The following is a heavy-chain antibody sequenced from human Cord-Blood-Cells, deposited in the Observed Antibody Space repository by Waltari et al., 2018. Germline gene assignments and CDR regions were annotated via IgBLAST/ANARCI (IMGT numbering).Heavy chain of an antibody. D-gene: IGHD3-10*01. CDR3: ARLYGSGSYYIYPFDY. J-gene: IGHJ4*02. CDR1: GYTFNSYG. Sequence: QGQLVQSGAEVKKPGASVKLSCKASGYTFNSYGIRWLRHAPGQGLEWMGWISAYNGNTNYAQKPQGRVTMTTDTSTSTAYMELRSLRSDDTAVYYCARLYGSGSYYIYPFDYWGQGTLVTVSS. CDR2: ISAYNGNT. V-gene: IGHV1-18*01.